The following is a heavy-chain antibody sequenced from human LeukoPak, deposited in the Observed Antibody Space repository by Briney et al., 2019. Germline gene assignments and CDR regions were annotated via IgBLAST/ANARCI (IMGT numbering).Heavy chain of an antibody. J-gene: IGHJ6*03. V-gene: IGHV1-18*01. D-gene: IGHD2-15*01. CDR2: ISAYNGNT. Sequence: GASVKVSCKASGYTFIRYDISWVRQAPGQGLEWMGWISAYNGNTNYAQNLQGRVTMTTDTSTSTAYMELRTLRSDDTAVYYCARIGGYCSGASCYSRNYYYYSYMDVWGKGTTVTVSS. CDR3: ARIGGYCSGASCYSRNYYYYSYMDV. CDR1: GYTFIRYD.